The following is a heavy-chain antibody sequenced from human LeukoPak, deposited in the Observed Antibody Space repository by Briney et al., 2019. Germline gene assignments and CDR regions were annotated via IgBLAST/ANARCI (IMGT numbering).Heavy chain of an antibody. CDR1: GFSFSNYA. J-gene: IGHJ4*02. CDR2: TSGDGVST. D-gene: IGHD3-16*02. V-gene: IGHV3-23*01. CDR3: AKHSVWGSYRSFFDY. Sequence: GGSLRLSCAASGFSFSNYAMRWVRQAPGKGLGWASATSGDGVSTDYADSVKGRFTISRDNSKNTLYLQMNSLRAEDTAVYYCAKHSVWGSYRSFFDYWGQGTLVTVSS.